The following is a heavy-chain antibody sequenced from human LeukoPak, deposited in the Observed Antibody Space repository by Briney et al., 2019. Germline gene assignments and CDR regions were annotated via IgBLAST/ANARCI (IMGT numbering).Heavy chain of an antibody. V-gene: IGHV3-73*01. Sequence: ETLSLTCAVYGGSFSGYYWSWIRQPPGKGLEWIGRIRSKANSYATAYAASVKGRFTISRDDSKNTAYLQMNSLKTEDTAVYYCTRLDCSSTSCSDYWGQGTLVTVSS. CDR2: IRSKANSYAT. J-gene: IGHJ4*02. D-gene: IGHD2-2*01. CDR1: GGSFSGYY. CDR3: TRLDCSSTSCSDY.